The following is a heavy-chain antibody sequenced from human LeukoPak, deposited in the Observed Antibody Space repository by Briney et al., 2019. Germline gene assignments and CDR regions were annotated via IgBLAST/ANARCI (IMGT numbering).Heavy chain of an antibody. J-gene: IGHJ5*02. CDR2: IYYSGST. CDR1: GGSISTTTYY. D-gene: IGHD4-17*01. Sequence: SETLSLTCTVSGGSISTTTYYWGWIRQPPGKGLEWIGSIYYSGSTYDNPSLKSRVTISLDTSKNQFSLRVNSVTAADTAVYYCARRTTVTPNWFDPWGQGTLVTVSS. V-gene: IGHV4-39*07. CDR3: ARRTTVTPNWFDP.